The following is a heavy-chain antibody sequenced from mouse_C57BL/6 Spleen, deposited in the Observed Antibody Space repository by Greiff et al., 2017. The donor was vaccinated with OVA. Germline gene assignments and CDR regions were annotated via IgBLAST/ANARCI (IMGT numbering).Heavy chain of an antibody. D-gene: IGHD4-1*01. CDR3: ARELTGAMDY. CDR1: GFTFSDYG. CDR2: ISSGSSTI. J-gene: IGHJ4*01. Sequence: DVKLVESGGGLVKPGGSLKLSCAASGFTFSDYGMHWVRQAPEKGLEWVAYISSGSSTIYYADTVKGRFTISRDNAKNTLFLQMTSLRSEDTAMYYCARELTGAMDYWGQGTSVTVSS. V-gene: IGHV5-17*01.